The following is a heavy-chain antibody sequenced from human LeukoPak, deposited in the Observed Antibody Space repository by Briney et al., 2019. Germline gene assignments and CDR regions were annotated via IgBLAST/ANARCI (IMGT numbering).Heavy chain of an antibody. V-gene: IGHV3-74*01. CDR1: GFTFSSYW. Sequence: TGGSLRLSCAASGFTFSSYWMHRVRQAPGKGLVWVSRINSDGTSTSYADSVKGRFTISRDNAKNTLSLQMNSLRAEDTAMYYCASGSPGYSSSWSNYWGQGTLVTVSS. J-gene: IGHJ4*02. D-gene: IGHD6-13*01. CDR3: ASGSPGYSSSWSNY. CDR2: INSDGTST.